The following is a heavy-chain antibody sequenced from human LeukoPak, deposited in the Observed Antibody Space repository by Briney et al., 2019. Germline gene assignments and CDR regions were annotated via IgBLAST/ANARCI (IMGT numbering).Heavy chain of an antibody. CDR3: AKRHDSGSLSC. CDR2: VSAGGGTT. J-gene: IGHJ4*02. V-gene: IGHV3-23*01. Sequence: GGSLRLSCAASGFTFSSYAMTWVRQAPGKGLKWVSTVSAGGGTTYYADSVKGRFTISRDNSKNTLYLQMNSLRAEDTAIYYCAKRHDSGSLSCWGQGTLVTVSS. D-gene: IGHD6-19*01. CDR1: GFTFSSYA.